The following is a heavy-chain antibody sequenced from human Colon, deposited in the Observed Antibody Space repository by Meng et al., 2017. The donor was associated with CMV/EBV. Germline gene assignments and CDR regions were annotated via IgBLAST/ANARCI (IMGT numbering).Heavy chain of an antibody. CDR1: GLTLSSMY. J-gene: IGHJ4*02. CDR2: FYSGNST. Sequence: GLTLSSMYMHWIRQAPGKGLEWVSVFYSGNSTDYADSLKGRFTVSRDNSKNTLYLQMNSLRAEDTAIYYCARGRRYCPNSRCYFFDHWGQGTLVTVSS. V-gene: IGHV3-66*02. D-gene: IGHD2-8*01. CDR3: ARGRRYCPNSRCYFFDH.